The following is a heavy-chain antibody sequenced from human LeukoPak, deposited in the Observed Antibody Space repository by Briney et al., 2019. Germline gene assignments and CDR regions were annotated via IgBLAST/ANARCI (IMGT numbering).Heavy chain of an antibody. CDR1: GGSISNYY. Sequence: SETLSLTCTVSGGSISNYYWSWLRPPPGQGLEYIVNIYSSGITNYNTSLKSRVTMSVDTSKNQFSQKLSSVTAAATAVYFCARGTMVVGPWGQGTLVTVSS. V-gene: IGHV4-59*01. D-gene: IGHD4/OR15-4a*01. CDR2: IYSSGIT. J-gene: IGHJ5*02. CDR3: ARGTMVVGP.